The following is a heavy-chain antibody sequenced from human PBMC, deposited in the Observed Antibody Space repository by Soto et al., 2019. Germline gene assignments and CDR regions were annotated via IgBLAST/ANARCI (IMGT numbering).Heavy chain of an antibody. Sequence: PGGTLRLCSTASGLAFRTSAMCWVRRAHRRGLVWVSGISGSGAGTYYAVSMKDRFTISRDSSKNTLYLQMSRLRAEDAAVYYCAKGPTVFGAVISFDYYYGMYVWGQGIPVSVS. J-gene: IGHJ6*02. CDR2: ISGSGAGT. D-gene: IGHD3-3*01. V-gene: IGHV3-23*01. CDR1: GLAFRTSA. CDR3: AKGPTVFGAVISFDYYYGMYV.